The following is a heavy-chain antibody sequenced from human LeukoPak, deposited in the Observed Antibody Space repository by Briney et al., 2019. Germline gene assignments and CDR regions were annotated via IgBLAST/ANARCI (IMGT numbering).Heavy chain of an antibody. CDR1: GFTVSSNH. J-gene: IGHJ6*03. Sequence: GGSLRLSCAASGFTVSSNHMSWVRQAPGKGLEWVSVIYSGGETYYADSVKGRFSISRDNSKNTVYLQMNSLSAEDTAVYYCTRGVRVVVAALYYYYMGVWGKGTTVTVSS. D-gene: IGHD2-15*01. CDR2: IYSGGET. CDR3: TRGVRVVVAALYYYYMGV. V-gene: IGHV3-66*02.